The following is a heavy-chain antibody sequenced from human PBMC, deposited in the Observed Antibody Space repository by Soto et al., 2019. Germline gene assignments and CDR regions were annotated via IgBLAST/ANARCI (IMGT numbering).Heavy chain of an antibody. Sequence: SDPCSVADGSSIGYYWSCIRQNPGKGLEWIGYIYYSGSTNYNPSLKSRVTISVDTSKNQFSLKLSSVTAADTAVYYCARELRFLEWLSVLDYWGQGTLVTVSS. CDR1: DGSSIGYY. CDR2: IYYSGST. CDR3: ARELRFLEWLSVLDY. V-gene: IGHV4-59*12. J-gene: IGHJ4*02. D-gene: IGHD3-3*01.